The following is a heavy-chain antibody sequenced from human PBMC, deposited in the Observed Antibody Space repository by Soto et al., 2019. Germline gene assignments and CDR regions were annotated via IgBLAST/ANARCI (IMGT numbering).Heavy chain of an antibody. CDR3: AKGPPDCWRGYYTGYYYYYMDV. Sequence: EVQLLESGGGLVQPGGSLRLSCAASGFTFSSYAMSWVRQAPGKGLEWVSAISGSGGSTYYADSVKGRFTISRDNSKNTLYLQMNSLRAEDTAVYYCAKGPPDCWRGYYTGYYYYYMDVWGKGTTVTVSS. CDR2: ISGSGGST. J-gene: IGHJ6*03. CDR1: GFTFSSYA. D-gene: IGHD3-3*01. V-gene: IGHV3-23*01.